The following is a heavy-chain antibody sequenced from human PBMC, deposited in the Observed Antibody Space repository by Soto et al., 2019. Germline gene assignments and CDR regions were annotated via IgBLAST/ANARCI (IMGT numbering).Heavy chain of an antibody. V-gene: IGHV3-33*01. Sequence: GGSLSLSCVASGFPFRNIGMHWVRQAPGQRLEWVAGIDYNEINQYYIDPVKGRFTISRDQSKNTLYLQMNSLRAEDTAVYYCARDFCHVPTCCDLWGQGVLVTVSS. CDR3: ARDFCHVPTCCDL. CDR1: GFPFRNIG. J-gene: IGHJ4*02. D-gene: IGHD3-3*01. CDR2: IDYNEINQ.